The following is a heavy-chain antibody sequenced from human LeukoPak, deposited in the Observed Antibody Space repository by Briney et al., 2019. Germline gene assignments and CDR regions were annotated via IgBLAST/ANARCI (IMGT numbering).Heavy chain of an antibody. CDR2: IYYSGST. J-gene: IGHJ5*02. Sequence: SETLSLTCTVSGGSISISSYYWGWIRQPPGKGLEWIGSIYYSGSTYYNPSLKSRVTISVDTSKNQFSLKLSSVTAADTAVYYCASFTPEYSSSSKRYNWFDPWGQGTLVTVSS. D-gene: IGHD6-6*01. CDR3: ASFTPEYSSSSKRYNWFDP. V-gene: IGHV4-39*01. CDR1: GGSISISSYY.